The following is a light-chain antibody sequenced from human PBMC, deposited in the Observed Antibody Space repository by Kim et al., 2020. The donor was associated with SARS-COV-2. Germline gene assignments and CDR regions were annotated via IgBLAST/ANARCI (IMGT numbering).Light chain of an antibody. Sequence: GSVGLTSGSDTGSVTGGHYPTWDQQQPGQAPGTLIFHAPNNPTGTPARFSGSLLGGKAVLTLSGAQPEDEDGYYCCLVYAAARLWVFGGGTQLTVL. CDR1: TGSVTGGHY. J-gene: IGLJ3*02. V-gene: IGLV7-46*01. CDR3: CLVYAAARLWV. CDR2: HAP.